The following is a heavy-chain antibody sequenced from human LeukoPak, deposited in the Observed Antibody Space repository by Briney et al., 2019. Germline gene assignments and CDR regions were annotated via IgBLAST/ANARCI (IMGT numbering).Heavy chain of an antibody. CDR2: ISWNSGSI. V-gene: IGHV3-9*03. CDR3: AKDMGWELKESAFDI. J-gene: IGHJ3*02. Sequence: PGRSLRLSCAASGFTFSSYGMHWVRQAPGKGLEWVSGISWNSGSIGYADSVKGRFTLSRDNAKNSLYLQMSRLRAEDMALYYCAKDMGWELKESAFDIWGQGTMVTVSS. D-gene: IGHD1-26*01. CDR1: GFTFSSYG.